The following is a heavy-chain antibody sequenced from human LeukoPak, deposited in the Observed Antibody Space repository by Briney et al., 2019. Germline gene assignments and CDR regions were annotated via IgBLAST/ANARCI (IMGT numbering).Heavy chain of an antibody. CDR2: FDPEDGET. CDR1: GYTLNEIS. Sequence: ASVKVSCKVSGYTLNEISIHWVRQAPGKGLEWMGGFDPEDGETIYAQKFQGRVTITADKSTSTAYMELSSLRSEDTAVYYCIGTYYYGSGSYSYGMDVWGQGTTVTVSS. V-gene: IGHV1-24*01. D-gene: IGHD3-10*01. J-gene: IGHJ6*02. CDR3: IGTYYYGSGSYSYGMDV.